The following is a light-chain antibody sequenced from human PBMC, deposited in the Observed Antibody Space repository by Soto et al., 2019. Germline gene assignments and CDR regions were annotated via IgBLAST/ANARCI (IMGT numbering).Light chain of an antibody. J-gene: IGKJ1*01. CDR3: QQYNNWPRT. V-gene: IGKV3-20*01. Sequence: EIVLTQSPGTLSLSPGERATLSCRASQSFNSIYLAWYQQKPGQAPRLLIYGASSRATGIPDRFSGSGSGTDFTLTISSLEPEDFAVYYCQQYNNWPRTFGQGTKVDIK. CDR2: GAS. CDR1: QSFNSIY.